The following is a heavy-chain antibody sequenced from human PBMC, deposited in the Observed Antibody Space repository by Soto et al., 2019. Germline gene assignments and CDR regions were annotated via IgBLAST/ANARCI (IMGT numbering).Heavy chain of an antibody. J-gene: IGHJ6*02. CDR1: GFTFSTYP. V-gene: IGHV3-23*01. D-gene: IGHD4-4*01. CDR3: VKPPVITASYYYYDMAV. Sequence: EAQLLESGGGLVQPGGSLRLSCAASGFTFSTYPMSWVRQAPRKRLEWVSGISGSGISTYYTDSVKGRFTISRDNSKNTVFLQMNSLRDEDTAVYYCVKPPVITASYYYYDMAVWGQGATVTVSS. CDR2: ISGSGIST.